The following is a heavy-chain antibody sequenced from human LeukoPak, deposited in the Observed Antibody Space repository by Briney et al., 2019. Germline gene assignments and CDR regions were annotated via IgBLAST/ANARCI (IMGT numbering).Heavy chain of an antibody. CDR3: AKDGLMRFFDY. D-gene: IGHD2-8*01. V-gene: IGHV3-30*18. Sequence: GGSLRLPCAASGFIFSSYDMYWVRQAPGKGPEWVAVISNDGNNKQYADSVKGRFTISRDNSKNTLYLQMNSLRADDTAVYHCAKDGLMRFFDYWGQGTLVTVSS. CDR2: ISNDGNNK. CDR1: GFIFSSYD. J-gene: IGHJ4*02.